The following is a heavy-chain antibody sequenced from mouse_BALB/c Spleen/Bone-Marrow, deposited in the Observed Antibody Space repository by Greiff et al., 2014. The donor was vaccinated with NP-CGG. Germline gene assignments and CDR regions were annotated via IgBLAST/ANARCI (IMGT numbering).Heavy chain of an antibody. V-gene: IGHV1S29*02. CDR2: IYPYNGGT. J-gene: IGHJ3*01. D-gene: IGHD2-3*01. Sequence: EVKLQESGPELVKPGASLKISCKASGYTFTDYNMHWVKQSHGKSLEWIGYIYPYNGGTVYKQKFKSKATLTVDNSSSTANMELRSLTSEDSAVYHCARGAAYGYYLGLAYWGQGTLVTVSA. CDR1: GYTFTDYN. CDR3: ARGAAYGYYLGLAY.